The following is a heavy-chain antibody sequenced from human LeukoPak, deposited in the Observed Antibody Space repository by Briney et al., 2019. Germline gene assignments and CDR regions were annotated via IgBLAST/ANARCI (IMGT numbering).Heavy chain of an antibody. CDR2: IDPSDSYT. V-gene: IGHV5-10-1*01. CDR3: ARQGGYDSGYFDY. D-gene: IGHD5-12*01. Sequence: GESLNIPCKGPGYTLTSYWISWVRQMPGKGLEWMGRIDPSDSYTNYSPSFQGHVTISADKSISTAYLQWSSLKASDTAMYYCARQGGYDSGYFDYWGQGTLVTVSS. CDR1: GYTLTSYW. J-gene: IGHJ4*02.